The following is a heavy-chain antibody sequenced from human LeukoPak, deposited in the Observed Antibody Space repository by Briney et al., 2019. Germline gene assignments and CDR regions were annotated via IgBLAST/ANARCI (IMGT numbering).Heavy chain of an antibody. CDR3: AKISADWYFDL. CDR2: ISYDGNNK. J-gene: IGHJ2*01. V-gene: IGHV3-30*18. Sequence: GGSLRLSCAASGFTFSNYGMHWVRQAPGKGLEWVAVISYDGNNKYYADSVKGRFTISRDNSKNTLYLQMNSLRAEDTAVYYCAKISADWYFDLWGRGTLVTVSS. CDR1: GFTFSNYG.